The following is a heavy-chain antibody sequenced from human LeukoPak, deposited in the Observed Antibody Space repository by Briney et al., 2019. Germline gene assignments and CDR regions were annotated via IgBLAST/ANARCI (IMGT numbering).Heavy chain of an antibody. V-gene: IGHV4-4*07. Sequence: SETLSLTCTVSGGSISSYYWSWIRQPAGKGLEWTGRIYTSGSTNHNPSLKSRVTMSVDTSKNQFSLKLSSVTAADTAVYYCARGYSSSPKLRYFDLWGRGTLVTVSS. CDR1: GGSISSYY. J-gene: IGHJ2*01. CDR3: ARGYSSSPKLRYFDL. D-gene: IGHD6-13*01. CDR2: IYTSGST.